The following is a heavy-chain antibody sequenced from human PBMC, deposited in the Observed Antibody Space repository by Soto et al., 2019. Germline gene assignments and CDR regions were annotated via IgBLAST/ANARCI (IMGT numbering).Heavy chain of an antibody. D-gene: IGHD1-26*01. CDR1: GYTFTSYG. V-gene: IGHV1-18*01. J-gene: IGHJ4*02. CDR2: ISAYNGNT. Sequence: QVQLVQSGAEVKKPGASVKVSCKASGYTFTSYGISWVRQAPGQGLEWMGWISAYNGNTKYAQKFQGRATMTTNTSTSTAYMELRSLGSDDTAVYYCARDLGGSYYAPVDYWGQGTLVTVSS. CDR3: ARDLGGSYYAPVDY.